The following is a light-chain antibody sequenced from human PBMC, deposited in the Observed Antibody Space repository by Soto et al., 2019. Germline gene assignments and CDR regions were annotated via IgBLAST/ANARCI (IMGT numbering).Light chain of an antibody. J-gene: IGLJ1*01. CDR1: ISDIGGYNY. CDR2: EVS. CDR3: SSNTSSSCYD. V-gene: IGLV2-14*01. Sequence: ALTYPGSVSGSPGRSITNSCTGTISDIGGYNYVSWSQHYARKAPKLMTYEVSNWPSGVSNRLSGSKSDNTASLPFSGLEPGDEAAYYCSSNTSSSCYDFGTGTKVTVL.